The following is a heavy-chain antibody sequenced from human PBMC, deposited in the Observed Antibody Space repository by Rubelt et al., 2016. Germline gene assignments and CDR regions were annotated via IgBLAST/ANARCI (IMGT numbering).Heavy chain of an antibody. CDR2: IYSGGST. V-gene: IGHV3-66*01. D-gene: IGHD1-20*01. CDR1: GFTFSSYA. Sequence: EVQLVESGGGVVQPGGSLRLSCAASGFTFSSYAMSWVRQAPGRGLEWVSVIYSGGSTYYADSVKGRFTISMDNSKNTLYLQMNSLGAEDTAVYYCARDPDNWNDDDVGGFDYWGQGTLVTVSS. J-gene: IGHJ4*02. CDR3: ARDPDNWNDDDVGGFDY.